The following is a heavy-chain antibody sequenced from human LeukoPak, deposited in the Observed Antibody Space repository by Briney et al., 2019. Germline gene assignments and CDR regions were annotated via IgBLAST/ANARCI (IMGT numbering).Heavy chain of an antibody. CDR3: ARDFSWTFDF. J-gene: IGHJ4*02. CDR2: ITYDGLKP. CDR1: GFTFSTNG. Sequence: PGGSLRLSCAASGFTFSTNGMHWVRQAPGKGLEWVSLITYDGLKPSYADSVKGRFTISRDKSTNTLYLQMNSLRVEDTAVYYCARDFSWTFDFWGQGTLVTVSS. D-gene: IGHD3/OR15-3a*01. V-gene: IGHV3-30*03.